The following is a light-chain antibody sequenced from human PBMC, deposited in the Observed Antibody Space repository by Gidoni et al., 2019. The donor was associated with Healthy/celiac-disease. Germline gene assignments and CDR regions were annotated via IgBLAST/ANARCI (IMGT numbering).Light chain of an antibody. CDR2: GKN. V-gene: IGLV3-19*01. CDR1: ILRSYY. Sequence: SSELTQSPAVSVAFALTVRITCQGDILRSYYASWYQQKPGQAPVLVIYGKNNRPSGIPDRFAGYSSGNTASLTITGAQAEDEADYYCNSRDSSGNHLNVVFGGGTKLTVL. CDR3: NSRDSSGNHLNVV. J-gene: IGLJ2*01.